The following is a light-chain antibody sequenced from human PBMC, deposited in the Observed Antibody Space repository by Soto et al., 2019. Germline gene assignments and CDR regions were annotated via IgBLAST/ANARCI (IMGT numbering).Light chain of an antibody. V-gene: IGLV2-23*02. J-gene: IGLJ2*01. CDR1: GSGIGANNL. CDR2: EVT. CDR3: WSYAGSRTFT. Sequence: QSALTQPASVSGSPGQSITISCAGGGSGIGANNLVSWYQQHPGTVPRLLIFEVTKRPTGISSRFSGSKSGNTASLTISGLRAEDEADYHCWSYAGSRTFTFGGGTQLAV.